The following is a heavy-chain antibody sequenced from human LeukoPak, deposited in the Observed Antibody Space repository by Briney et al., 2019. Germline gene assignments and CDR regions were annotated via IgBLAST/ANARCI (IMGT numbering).Heavy chain of an antibody. Sequence: SVKVSYKASGGTFSSCAISWVRQAPGQGLEWMGRMIPFLGIANYAQKFQGRVTITADKSTSTAYLELSSLRSEDTAVYYCARDRIIMVRSVFDYGMDVWGQGTTVTVSS. V-gene: IGHV1-69*04. J-gene: IGHJ6*02. D-gene: IGHD3-10*01. CDR2: MIPFLGIA. CDR1: GGTFSSCA. CDR3: ARDRIIMVRSVFDYGMDV.